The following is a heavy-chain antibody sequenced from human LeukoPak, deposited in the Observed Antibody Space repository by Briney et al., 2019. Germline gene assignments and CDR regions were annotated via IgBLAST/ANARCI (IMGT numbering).Heavy chain of an antibody. CDR1: GFAFGSEA. Sequence: PGGSLRLSCAVSGFAFGSEAMSWVRQSPARGLEWVASISPGGGTTHYADYVKGRFTISRDNSKNSLFVQMNSLRAEDTAVYFCAKSRSGSANRALQIFDNWGQGTLVTVSS. J-gene: IGHJ4*02. CDR2: ISPGGGTT. D-gene: IGHD1-14*01. V-gene: IGHV3-23*01. CDR3: AKSRSGSANRALQIFDN.